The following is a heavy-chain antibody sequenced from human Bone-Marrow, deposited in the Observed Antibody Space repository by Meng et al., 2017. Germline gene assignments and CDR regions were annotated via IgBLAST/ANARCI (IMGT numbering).Heavy chain of an antibody. CDR2: MNPNSGNT. V-gene: IGHV1-8*01. J-gene: IGHJ6*02. Sequence: ASVKVSCKASGYTFTSYDINWARQATGQGLEWMGWMNPNSGNTGYAQKFQGRVTMTRNTSISTAYMELSSLRSEDTAVYYCAVSMLSDYYYYGMDVWGQGTTVTVSS. CDR3: AVSMLSDYYYYGMDV. D-gene: IGHD2-8*01. CDR1: GYTFTSYD.